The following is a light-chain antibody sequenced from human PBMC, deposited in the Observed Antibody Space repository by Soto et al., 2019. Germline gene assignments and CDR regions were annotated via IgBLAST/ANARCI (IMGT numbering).Light chain of an antibody. V-gene: IGLV2-11*01. J-gene: IGLJ1*01. CDR2: DVS. CDR3: CSYAGSYTYV. CDR1: SSDVGGYNF. Sequence: QSVLTQPHSVSGSPGQSVTISCTGTSSDVGGYNFVSWYQQHPGKAPKLMIFDVSKRPSGVPDRFSGSESGNTASLTISGLQAEDEADYYCCSYAGSYTYVFGTGTKVTVL.